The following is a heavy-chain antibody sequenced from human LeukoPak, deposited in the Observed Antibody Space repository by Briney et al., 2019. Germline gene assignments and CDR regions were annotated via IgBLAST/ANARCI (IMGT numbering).Heavy chain of an antibody. J-gene: IGHJ3*02. Sequence: AASVKVSCKASDYTFTSYGISWVRQAPGQGLEWMGWISAYNGNTNYAQKLQGRVTMTTDTSTSTAYMELRSLRSDDTAVYYCARDGVGAYHDAFDIWGQGTMVTVSS. V-gene: IGHV1-18*01. D-gene: IGHD1-26*01. CDR2: ISAYNGNT. CDR1: DYTFTSYG. CDR3: ARDGVGAYHDAFDI.